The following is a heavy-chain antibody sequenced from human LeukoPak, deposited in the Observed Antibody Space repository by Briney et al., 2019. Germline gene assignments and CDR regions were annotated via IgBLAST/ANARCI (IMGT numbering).Heavy chain of an antibody. J-gene: IGHJ5*02. Sequence: SETLSLTCTVSGGSISSSSYYWGWIRQPPGKGLEWIGSIYYSGSTNYNPSLKSRVTISVDTSKNQFSLKLSSVTAADTAVYYCARVNTIAAARFDPWGQGTLVTVSS. CDR2: IYYSGST. V-gene: IGHV4-39*07. CDR1: GGSISSSSYY. D-gene: IGHD6-13*01. CDR3: ARVNTIAAARFDP.